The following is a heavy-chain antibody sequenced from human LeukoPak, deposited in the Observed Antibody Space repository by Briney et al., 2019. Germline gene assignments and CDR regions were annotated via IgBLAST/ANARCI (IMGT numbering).Heavy chain of an antibody. CDR1: GFTFSSYA. J-gene: IGHJ3*02. D-gene: IGHD3-22*01. V-gene: IGHV3-23*01. Sequence: GGSLRLSCAASGFTFSSYAMSWVRQAPGKGLEWVSAISGSGGSTYYADSVKGRFTISRDNSKNTLYLQMNSLRAEDTAVYYCAKDKGSSGYSDAFDIWGQGTMVTVPS. CDR2: ISGSGGST. CDR3: AKDKGSSGYSDAFDI.